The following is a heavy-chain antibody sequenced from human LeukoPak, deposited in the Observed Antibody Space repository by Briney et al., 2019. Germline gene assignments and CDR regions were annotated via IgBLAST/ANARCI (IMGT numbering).Heavy chain of an antibody. D-gene: IGHD1-1*01. V-gene: IGHV1-24*01. CDR3: ATSTRWNPGALDP. J-gene: IGHJ5*02. Sequence: GASVKVSCKVSGHTLSELSMHWVRQAPGKGLEWMGGFDPEDGKTIYAQKFQGRVTMTEDTSTDTAYMELSSLKSEDTAVYYCATSTRWNPGALDPWGQGTLVTVSS. CDR2: FDPEDGKT. CDR1: GHTLSELS.